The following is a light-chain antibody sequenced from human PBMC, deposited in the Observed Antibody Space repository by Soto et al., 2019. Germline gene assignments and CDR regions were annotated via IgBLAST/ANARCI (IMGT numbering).Light chain of an antibody. Sequence: QSALTQPASVSGSPGQSITISCTGTSSDVGGYNYVSWYQQYPGKAPKLMIYEVSNRPSGVSNRFSGSKSGNTASLTISGLQAEDEADYYCSSYTSSSTLVFGTG. CDR1: SSDVGGYNY. J-gene: IGLJ1*01. CDR3: SSYTSSSTLV. V-gene: IGLV2-14*01. CDR2: EVS.